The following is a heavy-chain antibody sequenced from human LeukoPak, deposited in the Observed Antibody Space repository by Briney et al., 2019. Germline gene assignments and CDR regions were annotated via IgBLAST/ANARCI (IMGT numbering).Heavy chain of an antibody. CDR1: GGSISSHF. CDR3: ARLPGIAAV. V-gene: IGHV4-59*08. Sequence: PSETLSLTCVVSGGSISSHFWSWIRQPPGKGLEWIGYIYFSGYTNYNPSLKSRVTISVDTSNDHFSLRLTSVTAADTAVYYCARLPGIAAVWGQGTLVTVSS. D-gene: IGHD6-13*01. CDR2: IYFSGYT. J-gene: IGHJ4*02.